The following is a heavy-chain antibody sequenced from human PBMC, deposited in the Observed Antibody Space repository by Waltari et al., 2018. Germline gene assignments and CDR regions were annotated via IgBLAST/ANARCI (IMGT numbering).Heavy chain of an antibody. CDR3: AAVQEMAPDY. J-gene: IGHJ4*02. D-gene: IGHD5-12*01. CDR1: RFTFSSSW. Sequence: EVQLVESGGGLVQPGGSLRLSGSASRFTFSSSWMHWVLQVPGTGLEWVSRISPDGGDRIYADSVKGRFTISRDNARNTLFLQMSSLRIEDTAIYHCAAVQEMAPDYWGQGTLVTVSS. V-gene: IGHV3-74*01. CDR2: ISPDGGDR.